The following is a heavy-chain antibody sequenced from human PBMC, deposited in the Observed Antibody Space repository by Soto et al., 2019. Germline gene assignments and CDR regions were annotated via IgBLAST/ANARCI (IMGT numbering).Heavy chain of an antibody. CDR2: ISSSSSYI. V-gene: IGHV3-21*01. CDR1: GFTFSSYS. Sequence: EVQLVESGGGLVKPGGSLRLSCAASGFTFSSYSMNWVRQAPGKGLEWVSSISSSSSYIYYADSVKGRFTISRDNAKNSLYLQMNSLRAEDTAVYYCASPYYYDSSGYPAYGGGMDVWGQGTTVTVSS. CDR3: ASPYYYDSSGYPAYGGGMDV. J-gene: IGHJ6*02. D-gene: IGHD3-22*01.